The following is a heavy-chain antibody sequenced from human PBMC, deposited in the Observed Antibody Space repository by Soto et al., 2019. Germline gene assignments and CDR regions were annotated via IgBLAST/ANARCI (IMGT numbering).Heavy chain of an antibody. Sequence: TLSLTCTVSPGYISSGFYFWSWMRQPPGKGLEWLGHIYSSGTAYYNPSLKSRLTISVDASKNQFSLKLTSVTAADTAIYYCASRQQQVALVDYWGQGTLVTVSS. CDR1: PGYISSGFYF. CDR2: IYSSGTA. CDR3: ASRQQQVALVDY. V-gene: IGHV4-30-4*01. D-gene: IGHD5-12*01. J-gene: IGHJ4*02.